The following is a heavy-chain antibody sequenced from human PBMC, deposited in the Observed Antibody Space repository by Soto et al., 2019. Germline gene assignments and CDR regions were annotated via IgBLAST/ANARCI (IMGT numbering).Heavy chain of an antibody. J-gene: IGHJ4*02. D-gene: IGHD3-10*01. CDR3: AKEAGDH. Sequence: QMQLVQAGAEVKERGSSVKISCKTSGGTFNTYALTWVRQAPGQGLEWIGGIIPIFGIKNIAQRFQGRVTINADESLTTAYMKMTSLRSDYTAVYYCAKEAGDHWGQGTLVTVSS. CDR1: GGTFNTYA. V-gene: IGHV1-69*01. CDR2: IIPIFGIK.